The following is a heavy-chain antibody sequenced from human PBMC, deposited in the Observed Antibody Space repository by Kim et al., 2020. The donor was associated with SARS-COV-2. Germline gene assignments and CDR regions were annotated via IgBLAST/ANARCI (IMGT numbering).Heavy chain of an antibody. CDR3: ARDPIAAAGTYYMDV. Sequence: GGSLRLSCAASGFTFSSYSMNWVRQAPGKGLEWVSSISSSSSYIYYADSVKGRFTISRDNAKNSLYLQMNSLRAEDTAVYYCARDPIAAAGTYYMDVWGKGTTVTVPS. J-gene: IGHJ6*03. CDR2: ISSSSSYI. D-gene: IGHD6-13*01. CDR1: GFTFSSYS. V-gene: IGHV3-21*01.